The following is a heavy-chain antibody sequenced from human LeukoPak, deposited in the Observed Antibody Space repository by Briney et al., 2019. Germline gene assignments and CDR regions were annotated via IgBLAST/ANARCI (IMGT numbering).Heavy chain of an antibody. Sequence: PGGSLRLSCAASGFTFSSYWMHWVRQAPGKGLVWVSRINSDGSSTSYADSVKGRFTISRDNAKNSLYLQMNSLRAEDTAVYYCARVGSDFDWLRYYYYYYMDVWGKGTTVTVSS. D-gene: IGHD3-9*01. J-gene: IGHJ6*03. CDR1: GFTFSSYW. CDR3: ARVGSDFDWLRYYYYYYMDV. V-gene: IGHV3-74*01. CDR2: INSDGSST.